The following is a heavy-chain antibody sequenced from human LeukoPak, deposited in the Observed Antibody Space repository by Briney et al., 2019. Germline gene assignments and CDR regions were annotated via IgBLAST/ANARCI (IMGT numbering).Heavy chain of an antibody. V-gene: IGHV3-74*01. D-gene: IGHD6-13*01. CDR1: GFTFSSYW. CDR2: INSDGSRT. CDR3: ANFGIAAVGTNG. J-gene: IGHJ4*02. Sequence: GGSLRLSCAASGFTFSSYWMHWVRQVPGKGLVWVSNINSDGSRTNYADSVKGRFTISRDNAEKTLYLQMNSLRAEDTAVYYCANFGIAAVGTNGWGQGTMVTVSS.